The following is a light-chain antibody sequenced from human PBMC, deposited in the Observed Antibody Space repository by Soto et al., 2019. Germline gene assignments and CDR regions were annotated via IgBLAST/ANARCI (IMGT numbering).Light chain of an antibody. CDR2: GAS. CDR1: QSISSD. Sequence: EIMMTQSPDTLSVSPGERATVSCRASQSISSDFAWFQLKPAQAPRLLIYGASTRAPDVPDRFSGSGSGTEFTLTISSLQSEDFAVYYCQQYNNRPYTFGQGTKLEIK. V-gene: IGKV3-15*01. CDR3: QQYNNRPYT. J-gene: IGKJ2*01.